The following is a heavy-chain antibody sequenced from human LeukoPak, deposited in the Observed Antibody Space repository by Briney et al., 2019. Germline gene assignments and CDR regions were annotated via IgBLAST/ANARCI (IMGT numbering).Heavy chain of an antibody. J-gene: IGHJ4*02. Sequence: GGSLRLSCAASGFTVSSNYMSWVRQAPGKGLEWVSVIYSGGSTYYADSVKGRFTISRDNSKNTLFLQMNSLRAEDTAVYYCAKDFSGGWYGVVDSWGQGTLVTVSS. CDR1: GFTVSSNY. D-gene: IGHD6-19*01. V-gene: IGHV3-53*05. CDR3: AKDFSGGWYGVVDS. CDR2: IYSGGST.